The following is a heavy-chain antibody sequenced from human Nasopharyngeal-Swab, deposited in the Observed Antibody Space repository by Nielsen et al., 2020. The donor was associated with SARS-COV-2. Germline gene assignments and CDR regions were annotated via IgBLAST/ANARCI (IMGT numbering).Heavy chain of an antibody. D-gene: IGHD1-14*01. J-gene: IGHJ6*02. Sequence: SETLSLTCTVSGGSISSSSYYWGWIRQPPGKGLEWIGRIYTSGSTNYNPSLKSRVTMSVDTSKNQFSLKLSSVTAADTAVYYCARGSLTQGLGYYYYYGMDVWGQGTTVTVSS. V-gene: IGHV4-39*07. CDR3: ARGSLTQGLGYYYYYGMDV. CDR2: IYTSGST. CDR1: GGSISSSSYY.